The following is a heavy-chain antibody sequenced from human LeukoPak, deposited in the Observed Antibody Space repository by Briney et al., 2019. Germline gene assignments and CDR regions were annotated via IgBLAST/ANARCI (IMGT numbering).Heavy chain of an antibody. J-gene: IGHJ4*02. D-gene: IGHD5-12*01. CDR2: ISSNGGST. V-gene: IGHV3-64*01. Sequence: PGRSLRPSCAVSGFTFSSHATRWVRHAPGKGLEYVSAISSNGGSTYYTNSVKGRFIISRDNPKNTLYSQMGRVRAEHMPVNSCARGQYSGYDYVSYWGQGTLVTVSS. CDR1: GFTFSSHA. CDR3: ARGQYSGYDYVSY.